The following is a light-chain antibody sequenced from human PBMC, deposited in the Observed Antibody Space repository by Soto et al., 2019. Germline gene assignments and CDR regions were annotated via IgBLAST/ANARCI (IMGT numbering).Light chain of an antibody. CDR2: EVS. Sequence: QSALTQPPSASGSPGQSVTIPCTGASSDVGGYSYVSWYQQHPGKAPKLMIYEVSKRPSGVPDRFSGSKSGNTASLTVSGLQAEDEADYYCSSYGGSNNLVFGGGTKVTVL. CDR1: SSDVGGYSY. CDR3: SSYGGSNNLV. V-gene: IGLV2-8*01. J-gene: IGLJ2*01.